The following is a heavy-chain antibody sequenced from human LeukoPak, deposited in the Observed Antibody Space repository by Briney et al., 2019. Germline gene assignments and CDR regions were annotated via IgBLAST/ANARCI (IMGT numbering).Heavy chain of an antibody. V-gene: IGHV5-51*01. Sequence: PGESLQISCKGSGYSFTSYWIGWVRQMPGKGLEWMGIIYPGDSDTRYSPSFQGRVTISADKSISTAYLQWSSLKASDTAMYYCARRAMVRGVGYYFDYWGQGTLVTVSS. CDR2: IYPGDSDT. CDR3: ARRAMVRGVGYYFDY. CDR1: GYSFTSYW. D-gene: IGHD3-10*01. J-gene: IGHJ4*02.